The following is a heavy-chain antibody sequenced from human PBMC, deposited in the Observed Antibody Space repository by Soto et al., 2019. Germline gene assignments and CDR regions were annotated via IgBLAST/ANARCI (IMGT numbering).Heavy chain of an antibody. CDR2: IYYSGST. Sequence: QVQLQESGPGLVKPSQTLSLTCTVSGGSISSGGYYWSWIRQHPGKGLEWIGYIYYSGSTYYNPSLKSRVTISVDTSKNQFSLKLSSVTAADTAVYYCARDPEVVPAAKPYFDLWGRGTLVTVSS. J-gene: IGHJ2*01. D-gene: IGHD2-2*02. CDR1: GGSISSGGYY. CDR3: ARDPEVVPAAKPYFDL. V-gene: IGHV4-31*03.